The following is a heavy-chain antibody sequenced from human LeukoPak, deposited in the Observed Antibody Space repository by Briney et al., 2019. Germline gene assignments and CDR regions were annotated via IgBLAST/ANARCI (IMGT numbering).Heavy chain of an antibody. D-gene: IGHD5-12*01. Sequence: NPSQTLSLTCTVSGGSISSGDYYWSWIRQPPGKGLEWIGYIYYSGSTYYNPSLKSRVTISVDTSKNQFSLKLSSVTAADTAVYYCARQGLATMRHFDYWGQGTLVTVSS. CDR2: IYYSGST. CDR1: GGSISSGDYY. V-gene: IGHV4-30-4*08. J-gene: IGHJ4*02. CDR3: ARQGLATMRHFDY.